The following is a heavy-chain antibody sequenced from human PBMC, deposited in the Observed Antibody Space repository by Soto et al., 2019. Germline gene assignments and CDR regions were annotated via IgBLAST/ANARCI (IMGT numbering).Heavy chain of an antibody. Sequence: ASVKVSCKASGYTFTSYDINWVRQATGQGLEWMGWMNPNSGNTGYAQKFQGRVTMTRNTSISTAYMELSSLRSEDTAVYYCARRTTLIPIFGVVIIRNDAFDIWGKGTMVTVSS. V-gene: IGHV1-8*01. CDR1: GYTFTSYD. CDR2: MNPNSGNT. CDR3: ARRTTLIPIFGVVIIRNDAFDI. J-gene: IGHJ3*02. D-gene: IGHD3-3*01.